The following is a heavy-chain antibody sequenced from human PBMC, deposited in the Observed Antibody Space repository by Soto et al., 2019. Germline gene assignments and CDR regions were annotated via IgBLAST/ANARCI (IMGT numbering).Heavy chain of an antibody. CDR1: GGSFSGYY. CDR2: INHSGST. CDR3: ARGVAGLVVGGHYYHSYRVDV. V-gene: IGHV4-34*01. D-gene: IGHD2-2*01. J-gene: IGHJ6*02. Sequence: LSLTCAVYGGSFSGYYWSWIRQPPGKGLEWIGEINHSGSTNYNPSLKSRVTISVDTSKNQFSLKLSSVTAADTAVYYCARGVAGLVVGGHYYHSYRVDVWRQGTQLSVS.